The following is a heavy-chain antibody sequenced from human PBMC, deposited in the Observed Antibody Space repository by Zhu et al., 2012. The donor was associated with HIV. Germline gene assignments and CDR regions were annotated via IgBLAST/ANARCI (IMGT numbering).Heavy chain of an antibody. J-gene: IGHJ4*02. CDR2: LSYSGST. V-gene: IGHV4-39*01. CDR3: ARQLYYDSSGYRFDQ. CDR1: GGSISSSSYY. Sequence: QVQLQESGPGLVKPSETLSLTCAVSGGSISSSSYYWGWVRQPPGKGLEWIGSLSYSGSTYYNPSLKSRLTISVDTSKNQFSLRLSSVTAADTAVYYCARQLYYDSSGYRFDQWGQGTLVTVSX. D-gene: IGHD3-22*01.